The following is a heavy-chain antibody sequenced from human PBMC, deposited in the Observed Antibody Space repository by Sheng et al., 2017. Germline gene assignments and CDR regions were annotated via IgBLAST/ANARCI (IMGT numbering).Heavy chain of an antibody. CDR1: GFTFSSYE. CDR3: ARDGKAARIYYYYYGMDV. J-gene: IGHJ6*02. CDR2: ISSSSSYI. V-gene: IGHV3-48*03. D-gene: IGHD6-6*01. Sequence: EVQLVESGGGLVQPGGSLRLSCAASGFTFSSYEMNWVRQAPGKGLEWVSSISSSSSYIYYADSVKGRFTISRDNAKNSLYLQMNSLRAEDTAVYYCARDGKAARIYYYYYGMDVWDQGP.